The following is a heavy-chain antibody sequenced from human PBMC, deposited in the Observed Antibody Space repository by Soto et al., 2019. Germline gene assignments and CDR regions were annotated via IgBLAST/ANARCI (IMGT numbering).Heavy chain of an antibody. CDR1: GFTFDNYA. Sequence: PGGSLRLSCAASGFTFDNYAMHWVRQAPGKGLEWVSGVSWNSGRIGYADSVKGRFTISRDNAKNSLYLQMNSLRAEDTAFFYWAKEITIFGEIIGYMDVWGKGTRVTVS. D-gene: IGHD3-3*01. CDR2: VSWNSGRI. V-gene: IGHV3-9*01. J-gene: IGHJ6*03. CDR3: AKEITIFGEIIGYMDV.